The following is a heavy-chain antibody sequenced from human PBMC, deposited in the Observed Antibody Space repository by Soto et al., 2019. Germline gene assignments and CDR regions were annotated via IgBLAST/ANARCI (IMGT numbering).Heavy chain of an antibody. V-gene: IGHV3-30-3*02. CDR1: GFTVSSHS. Sequence: QVQVVESGGGVVQPGRSLSLSCAASGFTVSSHSMHWVRQAPGKGLEWVGYISYDGGNKSYAESVKSRFTISRDNSKHTLDLQLNSLRTEDTAVYYCGKEAVMGRGRWFYPWGQSKRVTVSS. D-gene: IGHD2-8*01. CDR2: ISYDGGNK. J-gene: IGHJ5*02. CDR3: GKEAVMGRGRWFYP.